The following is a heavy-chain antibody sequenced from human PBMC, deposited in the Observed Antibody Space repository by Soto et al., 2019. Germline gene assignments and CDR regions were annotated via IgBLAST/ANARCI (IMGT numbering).Heavy chain of an antibody. CDR3: ARDSGYAYFDY. V-gene: IGHV4-30-2*01. Sequence: PSETLSLTCAVSGGSISSGGYSWSWIRQPPGKGLEWIGYIYHSGSTYYNPSLKSRVAISVDRSKNQFSLKLSSVTAADTAVYYCARDSGYAYFDYWGQGTLVTVSS. D-gene: IGHD1-1*01. CDR1: GGSISSGGYS. CDR2: IYHSGST. J-gene: IGHJ4*02.